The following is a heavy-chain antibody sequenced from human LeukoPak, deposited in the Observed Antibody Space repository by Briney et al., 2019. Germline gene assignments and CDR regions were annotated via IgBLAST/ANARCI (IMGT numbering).Heavy chain of an antibody. CDR3: AELGITMIGGV. CDR1: GITFSSYE. J-gene: IGHJ6*04. D-gene: IGHD3-10*02. V-gene: IGHV3-48*03. Sequence: GSLRLSCAAPGITFSSYEMKWVRQASGKGLEWVSYISSSGSTIYYADSVKGRFTISRDNAKNSLYLQMNSLRAEDTAVYYCAELGITMIGGVWGKGTTVTISS. CDR2: ISSSGSTI.